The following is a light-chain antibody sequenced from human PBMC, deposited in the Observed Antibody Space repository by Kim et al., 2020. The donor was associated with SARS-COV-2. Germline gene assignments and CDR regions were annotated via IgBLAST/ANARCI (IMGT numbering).Light chain of an antibody. CDR3: QKYNSAPWT. CDR1: QDIKNY. V-gene: IGKV1-27*01. Sequence: DIQMAQSPSSLSASVGDRVTITCRASQDIKNYLAWYRQKPGKVPEVLIYAASILQSGVPSRINGSGSGTDFTLTINSLQPEDVATYYCQKYNSAPWTFGQGTKVDIK. CDR2: AAS. J-gene: IGKJ1*01.